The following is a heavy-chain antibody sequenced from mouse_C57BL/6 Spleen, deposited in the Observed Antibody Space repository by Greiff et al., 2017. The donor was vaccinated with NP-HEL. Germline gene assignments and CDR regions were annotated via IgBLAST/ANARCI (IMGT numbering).Heavy chain of an antibody. CDR2: ILPGSGST. CDR1: GYTFTGYW. CDR3: ARLDSSGYVGYYAMDY. D-gene: IGHD3-2*02. J-gene: IGHJ4*01. V-gene: IGHV1-9*01. Sequence: QVQLQQSGAELMKPGASVKLSCKATGYTFTGYWIEWVKQRPGHGLEWIGEILPGSGSTNYNEKFKGKATFTADTSSNTAYMQLSSLTTEDSAIYYCARLDSSGYVGYYAMDYWGQGTSVTVSS.